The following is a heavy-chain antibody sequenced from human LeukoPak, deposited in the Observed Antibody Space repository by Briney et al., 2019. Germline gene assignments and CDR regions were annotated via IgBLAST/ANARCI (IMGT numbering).Heavy chain of an antibody. J-gene: IGHJ5*02. CDR2: IKSDGTST. CDR1: GFTFTNYW. CDR3: TRPDWASGSYDES. V-gene: IGHV3-74*03. D-gene: IGHD1-26*01. Sequence: GGSLRLSCSASGFTFTNYWMHWVRQAPGKGLVWVSRIKSDGTSTTYADSVKGRFTISRDNAKNTLYLQMTSLRVEDTAVYYCTRPDWASGSYDESWGQGTLVTVSS.